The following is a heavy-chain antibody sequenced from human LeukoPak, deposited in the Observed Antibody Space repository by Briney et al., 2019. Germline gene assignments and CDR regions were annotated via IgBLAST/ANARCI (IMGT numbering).Heavy chain of an antibody. J-gene: IGHJ4*02. D-gene: IGHD3-10*01. Sequence: PGGSLRLSCAASGFTFSTYEMNWVRQAPGKGLEWVSYISGSGSTIYYAASVKGRFTISRDNAKDSLYLRMNSLRAEDTAVYYCARDGKGRNRIGYYFDYWGQGTLVTVSS. CDR3: ARDGKGRNRIGYYFDY. CDR2: ISGSGSTI. V-gene: IGHV3-48*03. CDR1: GFTFSTYE.